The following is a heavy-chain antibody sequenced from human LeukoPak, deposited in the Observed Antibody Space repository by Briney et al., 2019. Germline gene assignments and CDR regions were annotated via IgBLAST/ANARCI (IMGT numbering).Heavy chain of an antibody. CDR2: IYYSGST. CDR3: ARAYYFDS. J-gene: IGHJ4*02. CDR1: GGSVSSGSYY. V-gene: IGHV4-61*01. Sequence: PSETLSLTCTVSGGSVSSGSYYWSWIRQPPGKGLEWIGYIYYSGSTNYNPSLKSRVTISVDTSKNQFSLKLRSVTAADTAVYYCARAYYFDSWGQGTLVNVSS.